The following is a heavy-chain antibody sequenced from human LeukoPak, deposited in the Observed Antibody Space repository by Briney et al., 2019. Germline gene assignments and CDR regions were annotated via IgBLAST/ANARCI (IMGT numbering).Heavy chain of an antibody. CDR3: ARHKSFDYLSPIDS. CDR2: IYYTGST. CDR1: GYSITTNYY. V-gene: IGHV4-38-2*02. D-gene: IGHD3-9*01. Sequence: PSETLSLTCTVSGYSITTNYYWAWIRQSPGTGLEWIGSIYYTGSTYYKPSLKSRVTISVDASKNQISLKLSSVTAADTAVYFCARHKSFDYLSPIDSWGQGTLVTVSS. J-gene: IGHJ4*02.